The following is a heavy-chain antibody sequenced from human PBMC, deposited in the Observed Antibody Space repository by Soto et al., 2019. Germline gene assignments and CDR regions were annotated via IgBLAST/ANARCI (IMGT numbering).Heavy chain of an antibody. J-gene: IGHJ6*02. CDR3: ARGPANYYYYGMDV. V-gene: IGHV4-59*01. CDR2: IYYSGST. Sequence: QVQLQESGPGLVKPSETLSLTCTVSGGSISSYYWSWIRQPPGKGLEWLGYIYYSGSTNYNPSLKSRVTISVDTSKNQFSLKLSSVTAADTAVYYCARGPANYYYYGMDVWGQGTTVTVSS. CDR1: GGSISSYY.